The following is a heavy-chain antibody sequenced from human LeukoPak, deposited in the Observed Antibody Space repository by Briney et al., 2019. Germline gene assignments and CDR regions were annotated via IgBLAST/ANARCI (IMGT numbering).Heavy chain of an antibody. CDR2: IIPIFGTA. CDR3: ARDYGYNWNYGGGGWFDP. D-gene: IGHD1-7*01. V-gene: IGHV1-69*05. J-gene: IGHJ5*02. CDR1: GGTFSSYA. Sequence: SVKVSCKASGGTFSSYAISWVRQAPAQGLEWMGRIIPIFGTANYAQKFQGRVTITTDESTSTAYMELSSLRSEDTAVYDCARDYGYNWNYGGGGWFDPWGQGTLVTVSS.